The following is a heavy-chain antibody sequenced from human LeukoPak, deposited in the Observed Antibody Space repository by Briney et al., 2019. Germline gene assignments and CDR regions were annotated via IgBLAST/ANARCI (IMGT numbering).Heavy chain of an antibody. CDR3: ARDRAMADY. Sequence: ASVKVSCKASGYIFTNYPIHWVRQAPGQRLEWMGWINTGNGNTKYSQKFEGGVTVTRDTSATAAYMELSSLRSEDTAVYYCARDRAMADYWGQGTLVTVSS. CDR2: INTGNGNT. D-gene: IGHD5-18*01. CDR1: GYIFTNYP. J-gene: IGHJ4*02. V-gene: IGHV1-3*04.